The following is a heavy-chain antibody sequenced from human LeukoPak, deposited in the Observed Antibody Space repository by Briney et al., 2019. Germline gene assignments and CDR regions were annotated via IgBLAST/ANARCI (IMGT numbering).Heavy chain of an antibody. CDR1: GGSISSYY. J-gene: IGHJ4*02. CDR3: ARDSGGGNPFDY. V-gene: IGHV4-59*12. Sequence: SETLSLTCTVSGGSISSYYWSWIRQPPGKGLEWIGYIYYSGSTNYNPSLKSRVTISVDRSKNQFSLKLSSVTAADTAVYYCARDSGGGNPFDYWGQGTLVTVSS. D-gene: IGHD3-10*01. CDR2: IYYSGST.